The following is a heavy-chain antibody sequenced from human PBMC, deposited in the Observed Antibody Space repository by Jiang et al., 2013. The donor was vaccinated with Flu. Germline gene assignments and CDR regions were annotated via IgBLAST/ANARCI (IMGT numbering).Heavy chain of an antibody. CDR2: IYYSGST. D-gene: IGHD2-15*01. Sequence: EWIGSIYYSGSTYYNPSLKSRVTISVDTSKNQXSLKLSSVTAADTAVYYCARQGADCSGGSCSAYNWFDPWGQGTLVTVSS. V-gene: IGHV4-39*01. J-gene: IGHJ5*02. CDR3: ARQGADCSGGSCSAYNWFDP.